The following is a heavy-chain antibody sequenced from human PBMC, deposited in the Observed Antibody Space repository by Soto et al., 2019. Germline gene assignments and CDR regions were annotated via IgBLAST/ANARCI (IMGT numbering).Heavy chain of an antibody. D-gene: IGHD3-22*01. Sequence: PGGSLRLSCAAPGFTFSSYAMHWVRQAPGKGLEWVAVIWYDGSNKYYADSVKGRFTISRDNSKNTLYLQMNSLRAEDTAVYYCARDYDSSGYPRYYFDYWGQGT. J-gene: IGHJ4*02. V-gene: IGHV3-33*01. CDR1: GFTFSSYA. CDR3: ARDYDSSGYPRYYFDY. CDR2: IWYDGSNK.